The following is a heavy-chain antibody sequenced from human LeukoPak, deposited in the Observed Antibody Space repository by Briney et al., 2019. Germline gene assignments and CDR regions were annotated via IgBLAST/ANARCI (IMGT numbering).Heavy chain of an antibody. CDR2: ISGSGGGT. Sequence: GGSLRLSCAASGFTFSSYAMSWVRQAPGKGLEWVSAISGSGGGTYYADSVKGRFTISRDNYKNTLFLQMTSLRAEDTAVYYCGKAPFTVTFYFDYWGQGTLVTVSS. V-gene: IGHV3-23*01. D-gene: IGHD4-17*01. J-gene: IGHJ4*02. CDR3: GKAPFTVTFYFDY. CDR1: GFTFSSYA.